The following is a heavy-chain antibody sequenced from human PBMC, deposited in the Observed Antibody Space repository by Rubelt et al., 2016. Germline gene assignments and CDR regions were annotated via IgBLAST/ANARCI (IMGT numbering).Heavy chain of an antibody. J-gene: IGHJ5*02. CDR2: IHPKSGAT. Sequence: QVQLVQSGAEVKKPGASVQVSCKTSGYTFTSYSITWVRQAPGQGLEWMGRIHPKSGATKNAQKFEGRVTMTRDTSISTAYMELSRLRSDDTAVYYCAGDYSRRENNWFDPWGQGTLVTVSS. D-gene: IGHD6-13*01. CDR1: GYTFTSYS. CDR3: AGDYSRRENNWFDP. V-gene: IGHV1-2*06.